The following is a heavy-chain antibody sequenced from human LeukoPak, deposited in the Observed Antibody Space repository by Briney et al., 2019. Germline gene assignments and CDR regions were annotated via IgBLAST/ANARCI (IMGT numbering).Heavy chain of an antibody. V-gene: IGHV4-39*01. Sequence: PSETLSLTCTVSGGSISSNSHYWGWIRQPPGKGLEWIGSIYYSGSTYYAPSLKRRVTISVDTSKNQFSLKLSFVTAADTAVYYCATLPTDLRVFDYWGKGTLVPASS. CDR1: GGSISSNSHY. D-gene: IGHD4-17*01. J-gene: IGHJ4*02. CDR2: IYYSGST. CDR3: ATLPTDLRVFDY.